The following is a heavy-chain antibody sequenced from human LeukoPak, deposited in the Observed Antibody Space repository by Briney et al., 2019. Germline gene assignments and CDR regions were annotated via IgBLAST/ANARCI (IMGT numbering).Heavy chain of an antibody. D-gene: IGHD3-10*01. J-gene: IGHJ4*02. CDR3: ARASPLYGSGSYYTPIDY. CDR1: GFTFSSYS. V-gene: IGHV3-21*01. CDR2: ISSSSSYI. Sequence: GGSLRLSCAAPGFTFSSYSMNWVRQAPGKGLEWVSSISSSSSYIYYADSVKGRFTISRDNAKNSLYLQMNSLRAEDTAVYYCARASPLYGSGSYYTPIDYWGQGTLVTVSS.